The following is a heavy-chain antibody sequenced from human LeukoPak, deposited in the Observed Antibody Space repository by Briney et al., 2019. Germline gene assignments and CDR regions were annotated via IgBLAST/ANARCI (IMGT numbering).Heavy chain of an antibody. V-gene: IGHV3-23*01. CDR2: ISGSGGST. Sequence: PGGSLRLSCAASGFTFSSYAMSWVRQAPGKGLEWVSAISGSGGSTYYADSVKGRFTISRDNSKNTLYLQMNSLRAEDTAVYYCAKEPLPEYCTNGVCYIQGPASWFDPWGQGTLVTVSS. J-gene: IGHJ5*02. D-gene: IGHD2-8*01. CDR1: GFTFSSYA. CDR3: AKEPLPEYCTNGVCYIQGPASWFDP.